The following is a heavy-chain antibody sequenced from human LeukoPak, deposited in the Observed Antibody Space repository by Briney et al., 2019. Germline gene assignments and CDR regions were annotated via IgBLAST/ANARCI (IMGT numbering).Heavy chain of an antibody. CDR3: AKCGSSWYFSDAFDI. CDR1: GFTFSSYA. Sequence: PGGSLRLPCAASGFTFSSYAMSWVRQAPGKGLEWVSAISGSGGSTYYADSVKGRFTISRDNSKNTLYLQMNSLRAEDTAVYYCAKCGSSWYFSDAFDIWGQGTMVTVSS. CDR2: ISGSGGST. J-gene: IGHJ3*02. V-gene: IGHV3-23*01. D-gene: IGHD6-13*01.